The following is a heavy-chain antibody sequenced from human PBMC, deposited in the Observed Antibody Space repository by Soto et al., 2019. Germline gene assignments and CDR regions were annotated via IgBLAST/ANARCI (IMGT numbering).Heavy chain of an antibody. D-gene: IGHD3-10*01. CDR2: ISSSSSTI. CDR3: ARVFRDYLLWFGESHWYLDL. Sequence: GGSLRLSCAASGFTFSSYSMNWVRQAPGKGLEWVSYISSSSSTIYYADSVKGRFTISRDNAKNSLYLQMNSLRAEDTAVYYCARVFRDYLLWFGESHWYLDLWGRGTLVTVS. CDR1: GFTFSSYS. J-gene: IGHJ2*01. V-gene: IGHV3-48*01.